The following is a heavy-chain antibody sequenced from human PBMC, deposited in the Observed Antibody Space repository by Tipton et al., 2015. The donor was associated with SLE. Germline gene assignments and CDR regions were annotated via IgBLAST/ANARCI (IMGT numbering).Heavy chain of an antibody. D-gene: IGHD2-15*01. V-gene: IGHV3-21*04. CDR1: GFTFSSYS. Sequence: SLRLSCAASGFTFSSYSMNWVRQAPGKGLEWVSSISSSSSYIYYADSVKGRFTISRDNSKNTLYLQMNSLRAEDTAVYYCAKDEDIVVVVAASAFDIWGQGTMVTVSS. CDR2: ISSSSSYI. J-gene: IGHJ3*02. CDR3: AKDEDIVVVVAASAFDI.